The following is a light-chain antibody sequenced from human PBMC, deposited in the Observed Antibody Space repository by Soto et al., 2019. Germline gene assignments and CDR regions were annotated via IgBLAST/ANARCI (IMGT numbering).Light chain of an antibody. Sequence: DIQMTQSPXSLSASVGDRVTITCQASQDINKNLIWYQQKPGKAPKLLIYDASDLETGVPSRFSGSGSGTGFTFTISSLQPEDFATYYCQQYESLPLTFGQGTRLEIK. CDR3: QQYESLPLT. V-gene: IGKV1-33*01. J-gene: IGKJ5*01. CDR2: DAS. CDR1: QDINKN.